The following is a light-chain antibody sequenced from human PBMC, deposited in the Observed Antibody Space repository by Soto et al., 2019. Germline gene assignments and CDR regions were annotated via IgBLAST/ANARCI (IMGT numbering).Light chain of an antibody. V-gene: IGKV1-39*01. J-gene: IGKJ1*01. CDR2: ATS. CDR1: QSISGS. CDR3: QQSYSIAWT. Sequence: DIQMTQSPSSLSASVGDRITITCRTSQSISGSLNWYQQKPGRAPKLLIYATSSLQSGVPARFSGSESGTDFTLTISSLQHEDFATYCCQQSYSIAWTFGQGTNVEF.